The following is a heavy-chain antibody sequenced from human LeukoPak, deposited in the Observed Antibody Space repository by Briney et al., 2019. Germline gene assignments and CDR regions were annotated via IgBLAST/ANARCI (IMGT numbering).Heavy chain of an antibody. D-gene: IGHD3-10*01. V-gene: IGHV3-66*01. J-gene: IGHJ4*02. Sequence: GGSLRLSCAASGFTVSNNYMSWVRQAPGRGLEWVSVIYSGGSTYYADSVKGRFTISRDNSKNTVYLQMNNLRAGDTAVYYCARGPRITMVRGVIISFNPFDYWGQGTLVTVSS. CDR3: ARGPRITMVRGVIISFNPFDY. CDR1: GFTVSNNY. CDR2: IYSGGST.